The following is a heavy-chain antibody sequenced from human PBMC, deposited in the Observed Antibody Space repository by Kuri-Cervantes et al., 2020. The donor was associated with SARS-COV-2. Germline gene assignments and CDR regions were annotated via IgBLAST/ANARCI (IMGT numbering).Heavy chain of an antibody. CDR3: AKTWLSYYDSSGYPPY. CDR2: ISGSGGST. V-gene: IGHV3-23*01. CDR1: GFTFSSYA. D-gene: IGHD3-22*01. J-gene: IGHJ4*02. Sequence: GESLKISCAASGFTFSSYAMSWVRQAPGKGLEWVSAISGSGGSTYHADSVKGRFTISRDNSKNTLYLQMNSLRAEDTAVYYCAKTWLSYYDSSGYPPYWGQGTLVTVSS.